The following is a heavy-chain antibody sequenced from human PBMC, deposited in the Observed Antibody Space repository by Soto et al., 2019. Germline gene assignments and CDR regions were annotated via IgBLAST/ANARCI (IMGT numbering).Heavy chain of an antibody. J-gene: IGHJ3*02. CDR1: GGSFGGYY. V-gene: IGHV4-34*01. CDR2: INHSGST. D-gene: IGHD2-15*01. Sequence: XETLSLTCAVYGGSFGGYYWSWIRQPPGKGLEWIGEINHSGSTNYNPSLKSRVTISVDTSKNQFSLKLSSVTAADTAVYYCARVADIVVVVAATQDAFDIWGQGTMVTVSS. CDR3: ARVADIVVVVAATQDAFDI.